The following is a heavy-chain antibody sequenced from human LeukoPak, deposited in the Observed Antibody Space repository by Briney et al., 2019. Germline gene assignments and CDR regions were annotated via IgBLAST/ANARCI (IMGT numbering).Heavy chain of an antibody. CDR3: AKDRYYYGSGSTYFDY. J-gene: IGHJ4*02. Sequence: PGGSLRLTCVGSGLTFSSYDMNWVRQAPGKGLEWISYISNSGNTIYYADSVKGRFTISRDNAKNSLYLQMNSLRAEDTAVYYCAKDRYYYGSGSTYFDYWGQGTLVTVSS. CDR2: ISNSGNTI. CDR1: GLTFSSYD. V-gene: IGHV3-48*03. D-gene: IGHD3-10*01.